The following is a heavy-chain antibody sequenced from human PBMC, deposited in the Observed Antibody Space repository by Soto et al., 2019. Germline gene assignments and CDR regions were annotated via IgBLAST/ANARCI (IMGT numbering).Heavy chain of an antibody. J-gene: IGHJ6*02. V-gene: IGHV3-30*03. CDR2: ISYEGSNN. CDR1: GFTFNSHG. CDR3: ARGAEYQLLSRDYFYCMDV. D-gene: IGHD2-2*01. Sequence: QVQLVEAGGGVVQPGRSLRLSCGASGFTFNSHGMHWVRQAPGKGLEWVAVISYEGSNNFYAESVKGRFTISRDNSKNTLDLQMNSLRREDTAVYYCARGAEYQLLSRDYFYCMDVWGQGTTVTVSS.